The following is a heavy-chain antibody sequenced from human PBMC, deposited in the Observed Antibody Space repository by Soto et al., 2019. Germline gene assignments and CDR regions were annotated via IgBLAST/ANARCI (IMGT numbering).Heavy chain of an antibody. J-gene: IGHJ6*02. CDR1: GFTFSSYD. Sequence: GGSLRLSCAASGFTFSSYDMHWVRQATGKGLEWVSAIGTAGDTYYPGSVKGRFTISRENAKNSLYLQMNSLRAGDTAVYYCAKANYDFWSGYTYYYYGMDVWGQGTTVTVSS. CDR2: IGTAGDT. V-gene: IGHV3-13*01. CDR3: AKANYDFWSGYTYYYYGMDV. D-gene: IGHD3-3*01.